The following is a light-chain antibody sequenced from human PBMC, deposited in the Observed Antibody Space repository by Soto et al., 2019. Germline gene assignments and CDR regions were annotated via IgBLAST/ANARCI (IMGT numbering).Light chain of an antibody. CDR2: DVS. Sequence: QSVLTQPRSVSGSPGQSVTISCTGTSSDVGGYNYVSWYQQHPGKAPKLMIYDVSKRPSGVPDRFSGSKPGNTASLTISGLQAEDEADYYCCSYAGTYTHVFGTGTKLTVL. CDR1: SSDVGGYNY. V-gene: IGLV2-11*01. J-gene: IGLJ1*01. CDR3: CSYAGTYTHV.